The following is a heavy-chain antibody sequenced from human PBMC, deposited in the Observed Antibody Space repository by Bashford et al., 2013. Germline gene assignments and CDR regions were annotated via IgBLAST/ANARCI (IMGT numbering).Heavy chain of an antibody. CDR3: ARDLGGSGAYYHFFDP. V-gene: IGHV4-31*03. D-gene: IGHD3-10*01. CDR1: GGSISHRNYY. CDR2: IFYTGAT. Sequence: SSETLSLTCTVSGGSISHRNYYWTWFRQRPGEGLEWIGYIFYTGATFYNPSLKSRLLISIDTSKNQFSLNLSSVTAADTAVYYCARDLGGSGAYYHFFDPWGPGIPWSPSPQ. J-gene: IGHJ5*02.